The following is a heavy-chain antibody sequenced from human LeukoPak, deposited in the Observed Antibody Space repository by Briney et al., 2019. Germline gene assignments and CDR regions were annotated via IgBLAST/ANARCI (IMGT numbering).Heavy chain of an antibody. V-gene: IGHV4-4*07. CDR3: ASASQFGTFDS. Sequence: SEALSLTCTVSGGSISSYYWSWIRQPAGKGLEWIGRIYTSGSTNYNPSLKSRVAISVDTSKNQFSLKLRSVTAADTAVYYCASASQFGTFDSWGQGTLVVVSS. CDR2: IYTSGST. J-gene: IGHJ4*02. CDR1: GGSISSYY. D-gene: IGHD3-10*01.